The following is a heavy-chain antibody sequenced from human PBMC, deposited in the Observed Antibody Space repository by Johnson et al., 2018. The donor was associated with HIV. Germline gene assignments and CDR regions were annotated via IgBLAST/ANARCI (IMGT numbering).Heavy chain of an antibody. D-gene: IGHD1-26*01. Sequence: EVHLVESGGGLVQPGGSLRLSCAASGFTFDDYGMSWVRQAPGKGLEWVANIKQDGSEKYYVDSVKGRFTISRDNAKNSLYLQMNSLRAEDTAVYYCARDDTWGDAFEIWGQGTMVTVSS. V-gene: IGHV3-7*03. CDR3: ARDDTWGDAFEI. CDR2: IKQDGSEK. CDR1: GFTFDDYG. J-gene: IGHJ3*02.